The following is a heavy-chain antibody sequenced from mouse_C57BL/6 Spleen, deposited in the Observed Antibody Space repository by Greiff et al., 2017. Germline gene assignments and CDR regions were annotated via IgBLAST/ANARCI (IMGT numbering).Heavy chain of an antibody. J-gene: IGHJ2*01. CDR1: GYTFTSSW. V-gene: IGHV1-50*01. CDR3: ARGNYYGDY. D-gene: IGHD1-1*01. Sequence: VQLQQPGAELVKPGASVQLSCKASGYTFTSSWMQWVKQRPGQGLAWIGEIDPSDRYTNYNQKFKGQATLTVDTSSSTGYMQRSSLTSEDSAVYYFARGNYYGDYWGQGTTLTVSS. CDR2: IDPSDRYT.